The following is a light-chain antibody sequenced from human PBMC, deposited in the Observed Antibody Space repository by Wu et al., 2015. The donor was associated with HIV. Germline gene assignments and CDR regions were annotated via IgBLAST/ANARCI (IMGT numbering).Light chain of an antibody. CDR2: GAS. V-gene: IGKV1-9*01. CDR1: QGITNS. CDR3: QQRSNWPAYT. Sequence: DIQLTQSPSILSANIGDRVTIACRASQGITNSLAWFRQKPGKAPELLLYGASTLQSGVPSRFSGSGSGTEFTLTISTLQPEDCATYYCQQRSNWPAYTFGQGTKLEMK. J-gene: IGKJ2*01.